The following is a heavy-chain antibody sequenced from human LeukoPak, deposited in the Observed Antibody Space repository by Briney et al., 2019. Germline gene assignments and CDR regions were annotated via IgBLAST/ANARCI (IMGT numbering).Heavy chain of an antibody. CDR2: IYYSGST. J-gene: IGHJ4*02. CDR1: GGSISSGDYY. Sequence: SQTLSLTRTVSGGSISSGDYYWSWIRQPPGKGLEGIGYIYYSGSTYYNPSLKSRVTISVDTSKNQFSLKLSSVTAADTAVYYCARVRIAAANPPFDYWGQGTLVTVSS. CDR3: ARVRIAAANPPFDY. D-gene: IGHD6-13*01. V-gene: IGHV4-30-4*08.